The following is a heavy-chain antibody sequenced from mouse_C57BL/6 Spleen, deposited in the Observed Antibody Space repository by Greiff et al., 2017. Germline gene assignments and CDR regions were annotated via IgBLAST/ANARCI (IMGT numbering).Heavy chain of an antibody. Sequence: QVQLQQSGPELVKPGASVKISCKASGYAFSSYWMNWVKQRPGKGLEWIGRIYPGDGDTNYNGKFKGKATLTADKSSSTAYMQLSSLTSEVSAFYFCARSGPYCLDYWGQGTTLTVSS. J-gene: IGHJ2*01. V-gene: IGHV1-82*01. D-gene: IGHD3-1*01. CDR1: GYAFSSYW. CDR2: IYPGDGDT. CDR3: ARSGPYCLDY.